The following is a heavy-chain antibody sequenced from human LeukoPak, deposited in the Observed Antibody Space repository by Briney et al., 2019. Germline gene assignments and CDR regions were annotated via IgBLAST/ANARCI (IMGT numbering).Heavy chain of an antibody. J-gene: IGHJ4*02. CDR1: GGSFSGYY. Sequence: SETLSLTCAVYGGSFSGYYWSWIRQPPGKGLEWIGYIYYSGSTYYNPSLKSRVTISVDTSKNQFSLKLSSVTAADTAVYYCARVRVTRYYLDYWGQGTLVTVSS. V-gene: IGHV4-30-4*01. D-gene: IGHD2-21*02. CDR3: ARVRVTRYYLDY. CDR2: IYYSGST.